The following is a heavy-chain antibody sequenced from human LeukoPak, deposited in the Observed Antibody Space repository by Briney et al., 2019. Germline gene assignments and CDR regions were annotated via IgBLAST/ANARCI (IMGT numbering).Heavy chain of an antibody. CDR3: ARDRDSSGWSHFQH. CDR1: GYTFTGYY. J-gene: IGHJ1*01. D-gene: IGHD6-19*01. CDR2: INPNSGGT. Sequence: GASVKVSCKASGYTFTGYYMHWVRQAPGQGLEWMGWINPNSGGTNYVQKFQGRVTMSRATSISTAYMDLSRLRSDDTAVYYCARDRDSSGWSHFQHWGQGTLVTVSS. V-gene: IGHV1-2*02.